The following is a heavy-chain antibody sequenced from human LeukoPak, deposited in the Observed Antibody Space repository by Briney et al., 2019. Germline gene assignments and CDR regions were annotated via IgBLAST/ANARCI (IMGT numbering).Heavy chain of an antibody. CDR1: GYTFTSYD. Sequence: ASVKVSCKASGYTFTSYDINWVRQATGQGLEWMGWMHPNSGNTGYAQKFQGRVTITRNTSISTAYMELSSLRSEDTAVYYCAREGGLGRSGSYPFDYWGQGTLVTVSS. V-gene: IGHV1-8*03. D-gene: IGHD3-10*01. CDR2: MHPNSGNT. J-gene: IGHJ4*02. CDR3: AREGGLGRSGSYPFDY.